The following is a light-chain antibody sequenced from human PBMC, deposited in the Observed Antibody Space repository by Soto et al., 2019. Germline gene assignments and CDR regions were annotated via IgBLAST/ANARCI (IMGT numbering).Light chain of an antibody. CDR1: SSDIGGYNS. Sequence: QSVLTQSPSASGSPGQSVTISCTGTSSDIGGYNSVSWYQQHPGKAPKVIIYDVTKRPSGVPDRFSGSKSGNTASLTVSALQAEDEADYYCAAWDDSLNGVVFGGGTKLTVL. CDR3: AAWDDSLNGVV. V-gene: IGLV2-8*01. J-gene: IGLJ2*01. CDR2: DVT.